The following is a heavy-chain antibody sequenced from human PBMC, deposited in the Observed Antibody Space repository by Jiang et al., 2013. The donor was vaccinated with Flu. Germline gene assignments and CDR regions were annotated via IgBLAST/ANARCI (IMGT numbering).Heavy chain of an antibody. V-gene: IGHV5-51*01. J-gene: IGHJ5*02. D-gene: IGHD3-10*01. Sequence: FTSYWIGWVRQMPGKAWSGWGSSILVTLIPDTARPSQGQVTISADKSISTAYLQWSSLKASDTAMYYCARSVVRGVNGWFDPWGQGTLVTVSS. CDR2: SILVTLIP. CDR3: ARSVVRGVNGWFDP. CDR1: FTSYW.